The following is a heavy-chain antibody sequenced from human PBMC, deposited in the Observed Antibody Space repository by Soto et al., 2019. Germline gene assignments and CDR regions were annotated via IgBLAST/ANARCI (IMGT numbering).Heavy chain of an antibody. V-gene: IGHV3-30*18. Sequence: QVQLVESGGGVVQPGRSLRLSCAASGFTFSSYGMHWVRQAPGKGLEWVAVISYDGRNKYYADSVKGRFTISRDNSKNTLYLQMNSLRCEGGAAYYCAKDQRYSSSWYPGNSYYYGMDVWGQGTTVTVSS. CDR1: GFTFSSYG. D-gene: IGHD6-13*01. CDR2: ISYDGRNK. J-gene: IGHJ6*02. CDR3: AKDQRYSSSWYPGNSYYYGMDV.